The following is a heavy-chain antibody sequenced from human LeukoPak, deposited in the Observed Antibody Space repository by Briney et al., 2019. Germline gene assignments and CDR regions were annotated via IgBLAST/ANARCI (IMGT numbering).Heavy chain of an antibody. CDR2: IYYSGST. CDR3: ARDGYYYDSSGSWFDP. D-gene: IGHD3-22*01. J-gene: IGHJ5*02. Sequence: SETLSLTCTVSDVSLNSYYWSWIRQPPGKGLEWIGYIYYSGSTNYNPSLKSRVTISVDTSKNQFSLKLSSVTAADTAVYYCARDGYYYDSSGSWFDPWGQGTLVTVSS. CDR1: DVSLNSYY. V-gene: IGHV4-59*01.